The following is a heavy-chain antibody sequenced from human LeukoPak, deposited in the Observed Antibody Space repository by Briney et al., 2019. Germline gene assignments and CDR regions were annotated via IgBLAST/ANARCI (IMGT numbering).Heavy chain of an antibody. D-gene: IGHD2-2*01. CDR1: GGSISSYY. V-gene: IGHV4-59*01. CDR2: IYYSGST. CDR3: ARGVVVPTAGGLGWFDP. J-gene: IGHJ5*02. Sequence: PSETLSLTCTVSGGSISSYYWRWIRQPPGKGLEWIGYIYYSGSTNYNPSLKSRVTISVDTSKKQFSLKLNSVTAADTAVYYCARGVVVPTAGGLGWFDPWGQGTLVTVSS.